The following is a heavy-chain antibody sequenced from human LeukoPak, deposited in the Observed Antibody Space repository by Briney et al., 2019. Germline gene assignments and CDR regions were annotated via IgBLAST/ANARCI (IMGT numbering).Heavy chain of an antibody. D-gene: IGHD3-22*01. CDR3: ARHDFTNYYDSSGYYDY. J-gene: IGHJ4*02. Sequence: SETLSLTCTVYGGSFSAYYWSWIRQPPGKGLEWIGEINHSGSTNYNPSLKSRVTISIDTSKNQFSLKLSSVTAADTAVYYCARHDFTNYYDSSGYYDYWGQGTLVTVSS. V-gene: IGHV4-34*01. CDR1: GGSFSAYY. CDR2: INHSGST.